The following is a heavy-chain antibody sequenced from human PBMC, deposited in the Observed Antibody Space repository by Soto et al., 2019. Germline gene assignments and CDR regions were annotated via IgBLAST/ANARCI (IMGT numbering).Heavy chain of an antibody. CDR1: GGSVSSGSYY. CDR2: IYNSRST. CDR3: ARLDEALDY. Sequence: PSETLSLTCTVSGGSVSSGSYYWSWIRQPPGKGLEWIGYIYNSRSTNYNPSLKSRVSISVDTSKNQFSLKLSSVTAADTAVYYCARLDEALDYWGQATLVTVSS. J-gene: IGHJ4*02. V-gene: IGHV4-61*01.